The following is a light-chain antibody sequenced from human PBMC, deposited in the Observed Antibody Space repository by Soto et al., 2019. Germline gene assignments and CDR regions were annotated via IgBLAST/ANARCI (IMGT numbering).Light chain of an antibody. V-gene: IGKV3-20*01. CDR1: QSVSSSY. CDR3: QQYGSSPLT. J-gene: IGKJ4*01. CDR2: GAS. Sequence: EIVLTQSPGTLSLSPGGKASLSRRASQSVSSSYLAWYQQKPGQAPRLLIYGASSRATGIPDRFSGSGSGTDSTLTISRLEPEDFAVYYCQQYGSSPLTFGGGTKVDI.